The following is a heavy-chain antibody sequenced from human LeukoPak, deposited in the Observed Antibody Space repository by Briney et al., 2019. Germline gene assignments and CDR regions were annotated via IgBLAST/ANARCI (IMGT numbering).Heavy chain of an antibody. CDR2: ISSSGSTI. CDR3: VRDQSWDGHKMFDY. D-gene: IGHD5-24*01. CDR1: GLTFSDYY. J-gene: IGHJ4*02. V-gene: IGHV3-11*01. Sequence: NPGGSLRLSCAASGLTFSDYYMSWIRQAPGKGLEWVSYISSSGSTIYYADSVKGRFTISRDNAKNSLYLQMNSLRAEDTALYYCVRDQSWDGHKMFDYWGQGTLVTVSS.